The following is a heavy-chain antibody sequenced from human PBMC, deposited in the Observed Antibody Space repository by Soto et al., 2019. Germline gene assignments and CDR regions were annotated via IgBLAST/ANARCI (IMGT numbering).Heavy chain of an antibody. V-gene: IGHV3-21*01. J-gene: IGHJ6*03. Sequence: EVQLVESGGGLVKPGGSLRLSCAASGFTFSSYSMNWVRQAPGKGLEWVSSISSSSSYIYYADSVKGRSTISRDNAKNSLYLQMNSLRAEDTAVYYCARPGHYYYYYMDVWGKGTTVTVSS. CDR1: GFTFSSYS. CDR3: ARPGHYYYYYMDV. CDR2: ISSSSSYI.